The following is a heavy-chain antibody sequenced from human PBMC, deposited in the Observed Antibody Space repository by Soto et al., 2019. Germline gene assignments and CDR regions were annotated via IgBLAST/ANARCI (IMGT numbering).Heavy chain of an antibody. CDR2: IYSGDSQT. CDR1: GYSFTTNW. V-gene: IGHV5-51*01. CDR3: ARHFHGFDY. Sequence: GESLKISCKDSGYSFTTNWIAWVRQMPGKGLEWMGVIYSGDSQTKYSPAFQGQVTISVDKSIKTAYLQWSSLKASDTAMYYCARHFHGFDYWGQRTLVTVSS. J-gene: IGHJ4*02.